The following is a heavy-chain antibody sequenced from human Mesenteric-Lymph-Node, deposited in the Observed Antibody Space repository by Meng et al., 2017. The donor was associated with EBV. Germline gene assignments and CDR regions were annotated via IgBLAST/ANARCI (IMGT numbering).Heavy chain of an antibody. J-gene: IGHJ4*02. CDR2: INHSGST. CDR3: ARVFPDLDY. V-gene: IGHV4-34*01. Sequence: VPLQQWGAGLLKPSEPLSLTCAVYGGSFSGYYWSWIRQPPGKGLEWIGEINHSGSTNYNPSLKSRVTISVDTSKNQFSLKLSSVTAADTAVYYCARVFPDLDYWGQGTLVTVSS. CDR1: GGSFSGYY.